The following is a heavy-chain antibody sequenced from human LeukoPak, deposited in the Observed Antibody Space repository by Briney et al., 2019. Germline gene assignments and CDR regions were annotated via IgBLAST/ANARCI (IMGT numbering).Heavy chain of an antibody. Sequence: SETLSLTCTVSGGSISSGDYYWSWIRQPPGKGLEWIGYVYYSGSTYYNPSLKSRVTISVDTSKNQFSLKLSSVTAADTAVYYCARDWEMATRFDYWGQGTLDTVSS. CDR3: ARDWEMATRFDY. CDR1: GGSISSGDYY. CDR2: VYYSGST. J-gene: IGHJ4*02. D-gene: IGHD5-24*01. V-gene: IGHV4-30-4*01.